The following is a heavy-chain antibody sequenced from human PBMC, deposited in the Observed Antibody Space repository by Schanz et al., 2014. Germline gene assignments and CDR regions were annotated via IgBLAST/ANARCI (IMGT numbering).Heavy chain of an antibody. CDR3: ELITLDRGVRNDY. J-gene: IGHJ4*02. CDR1: GGSSSDCY. CDR2: INHSGGT. V-gene: IGHV4-34*01. D-gene: IGHD3-10*01. Sequence: QVQLQQWGAGLLKASETLSLTCAVYGGSSSDCYWSWIRQPPGKGLEWIGEINHSGGTNYNPSLKIRVTMSVDTSKTQFSLILTSVTAADTAVYYCELITLDRGVRNDYWGQGTLVSISS.